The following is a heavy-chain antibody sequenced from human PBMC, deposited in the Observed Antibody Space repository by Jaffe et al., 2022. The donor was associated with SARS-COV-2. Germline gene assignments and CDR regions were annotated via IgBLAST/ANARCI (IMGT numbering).Heavy chain of an antibody. Sequence: QLQLQESGPGLVKPSETLSLTCTVSGGSISSSSYYWGWIRQPPGKGLEWIGSIYYSGSTYYNPSLKSRVTISVDTSKNQFSLKLSSVTAADTAVYYCARRPFVWERGFFDYWGQGTLVTVSS. D-gene: IGHD1-26*01. CDR2: IYYSGST. J-gene: IGHJ4*02. CDR3: ARRPFVWERGFFDY. CDR1: GGSISSSSYY. V-gene: IGHV4-39*01.